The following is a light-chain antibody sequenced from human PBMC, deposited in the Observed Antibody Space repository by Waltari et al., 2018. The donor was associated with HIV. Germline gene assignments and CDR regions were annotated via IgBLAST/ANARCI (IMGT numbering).Light chain of an antibody. V-gene: IGLV4-69*02. CDR1: GGHSSYA. Sequence: QLILTQSPSASASLGASVRLTCTLSGGHSSYAIAWHQLQPEKGPRYLMKLNSDGSHTKWDGIPDRFSGSSSGTERFLTISSLQSDDEADYYCQTWDTGPWVFGGGTKLTVL. CDR2: LNSDGSH. CDR3: QTWDTGPWV. J-gene: IGLJ3*02.